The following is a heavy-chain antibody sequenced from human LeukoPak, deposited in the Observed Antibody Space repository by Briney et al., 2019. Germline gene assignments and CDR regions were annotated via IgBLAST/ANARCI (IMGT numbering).Heavy chain of an antibody. D-gene: IGHD3-22*01. Sequence: GGSLRLSCAASGFTFYDYAMHWVRQAPGKGLEWVSGISWNSGSIGYADSVKGRFTISRDNAKNSLYLQMNSLSAEDTALYYCAKEMGYYDSSGYYDYWGQGTLVTVSS. J-gene: IGHJ4*02. CDR3: AKEMGYYDSSGYYDY. CDR2: ISWNSGSI. V-gene: IGHV3-9*01. CDR1: GFTFYDYA.